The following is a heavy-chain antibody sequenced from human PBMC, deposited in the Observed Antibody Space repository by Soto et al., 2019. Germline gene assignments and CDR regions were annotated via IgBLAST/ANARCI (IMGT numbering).Heavy chain of an antibody. Sequence: SLRLSCAASAFTFSSYGMHWVRQAPGKGLEWVADIWNDGSNKYYADSVKGRFTISRDNSKDTLFLQMNSLRAEDTAVYYCARDSSSSFGFLDYWGQGTLVTVSS. D-gene: IGHD6-6*01. CDR3: ARDSSSSFGFLDY. J-gene: IGHJ4*02. CDR1: AFTFSSYG. CDR2: IWNDGSNK. V-gene: IGHV3-33*01.